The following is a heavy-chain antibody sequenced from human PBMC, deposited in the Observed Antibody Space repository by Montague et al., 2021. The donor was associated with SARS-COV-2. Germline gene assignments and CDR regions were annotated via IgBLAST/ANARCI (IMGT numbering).Heavy chain of an antibody. CDR2: IYDSGST. Sequence: SETLSLTCIVSGRSVRSYYWSWIRQPPGKGLEWIGYIYDSGSTNXNPSLKSRVTISVDTSKNQFSLKLSSVTAADTAVYYCAGENTVTTFGGPYYIDSWGQGTLVTVSA. V-gene: IGHV4-59*02. D-gene: IGHD4-17*01. CDR1: GRSVRSYY. CDR3: AGENTVTTFGGPYYIDS. J-gene: IGHJ4*02.